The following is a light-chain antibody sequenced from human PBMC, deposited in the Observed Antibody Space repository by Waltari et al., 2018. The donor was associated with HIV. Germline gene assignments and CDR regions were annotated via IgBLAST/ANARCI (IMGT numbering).Light chain of an antibody. J-gene: IGLJ2*01. CDR3: TSYRNTTVV. CDR2: EVS. V-gene: IGLV2-14*01. Sequence: QSALTQPASVSGSPGQSITISCTGTSSDVGYYNYVSWYQQHPGKAPKVMIYEVSNRPSGVSNRFTGSKSGNTASLTISGLQAEDEADYYCTSYRNTTVVFGGGTKVTVL. CDR1: SSDVGYYNY.